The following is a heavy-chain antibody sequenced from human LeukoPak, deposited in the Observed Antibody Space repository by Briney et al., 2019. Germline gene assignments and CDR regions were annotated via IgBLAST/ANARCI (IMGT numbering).Heavy chain of an antibody. CDR2: IIPIFGTA. Sequence: GASVKVSCKASGGTFSSYATSWVRQAPGQGLEWMGGIIPIFGTANYAQKFQGRVTITTDESTSTAYMELSSLRSEDTAVYYCAISYYYDSSGYLVDYWGQGTLVTVSS. V-gene: IGHV1-69*05. CDR1: GGTFSSYA. J-gene: IGHJ4*02. CDR3: AISYYYDSSGYLVDY. D-gene: IGHD3-22*01.